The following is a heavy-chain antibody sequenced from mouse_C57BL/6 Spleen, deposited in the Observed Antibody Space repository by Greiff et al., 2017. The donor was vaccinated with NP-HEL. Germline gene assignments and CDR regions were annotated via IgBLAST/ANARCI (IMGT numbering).Heavy chain of an antibody. J-gene: IGHJ4*01. CDR1: GYTFTSYW. V-gene: IGHV1-64*01. CDR3: ARIITTVVATDYAMDY. CDR2: IHPNSGST. D-gene: IGHD1-1*01. Sequence: VQLQQPGAELVKPGASVKLSCKASGYTFTSYWMHWVKQRPGQGLEWIGMIHPNSGSTNYNEKFKSKATLTVDKSSSTAYMQLSSLTSEDSAVYYCARIITTVVATDYAMDYWGQGTSVTVSS.